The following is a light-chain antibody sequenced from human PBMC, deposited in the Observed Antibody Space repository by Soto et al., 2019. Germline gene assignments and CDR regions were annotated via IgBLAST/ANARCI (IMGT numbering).Light chain of an antibody. V-gene: IGKV3-15*01. CDR2: DAS. CDR1: QSVSNN. Sequence: ILMTQSPATLSVSPGERATLSCRASQSVSNNLAWYQQKPGQAPRLLIYDASTRATGIPARFSRSGSGTEFTRTIRGLQSEDFAVYYCQQYNNWPPWTFGQGTKVEIK. CDR3: QQYNNWPPWT. J-gene: IGKJ1*01.